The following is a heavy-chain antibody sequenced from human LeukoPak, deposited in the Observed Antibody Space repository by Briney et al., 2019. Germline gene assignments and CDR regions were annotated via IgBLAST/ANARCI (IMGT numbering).Heavy chain of an antibody. V-gene: IGHV3-21*01. CDR2: ISSSGTYI. CDR3: ARAASFWTYYFDD. D-gene: IGHD3/OR15-3a*01. J-gene: IGHJ4*02. CDR1: GFTFSKHA. Sequence: GSLRLSCETSGFTFSKHALNWVRQAPGKGLEWVSSISSSGTYIYYADSLKGRFTVSRDNAKNSLYLQMNSLRAEDTAVYYCARAASFWTYYFDDWGQGSLVTVSS.